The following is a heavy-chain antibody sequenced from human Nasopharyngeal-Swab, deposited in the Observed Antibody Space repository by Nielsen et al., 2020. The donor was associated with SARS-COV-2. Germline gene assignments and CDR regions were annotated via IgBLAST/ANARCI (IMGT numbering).Heavy chain of an antibody. CDR2: MNPNSGNT. D-gene: IGHD1-26*01. J-gene: IGHJ4*02. CDR3: AILQTGSVSWFDY. Sequence: ASVKVSCKASGYTFTSYDINWVRQATGQGLEWMGWMNPNSGNTGYAQKFQGRVTITRNTSISTAYMELSSLRSEDTAVYYCAILQTGSVSWFDYWGQGTLVTVSS. CDR1: GYTFTSYD. V-gene: IGHV1-8*03.